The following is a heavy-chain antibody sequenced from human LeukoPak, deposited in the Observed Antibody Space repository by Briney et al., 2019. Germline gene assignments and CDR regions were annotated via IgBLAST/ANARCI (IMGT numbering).Heavy chain of an antibody. V-gene: IGHV4-39*01. CDR3: ARHAEAGITSCPLDY. D-gene: IGHD2-2*01. Sequence: SETLSLTCTVSGGSISSSSYYWGWIRQPPGKGLEWIGSINYSGSTYHNPSLKSRVTISVDTSKNQFSLKVSSVTAADTAAYYCARHAEAGITSCPLDYWGQGTLVTVSS. CDR2: INYSGST. J-gene: IGHJ4*02. CDR1: GGSISSSSYY.